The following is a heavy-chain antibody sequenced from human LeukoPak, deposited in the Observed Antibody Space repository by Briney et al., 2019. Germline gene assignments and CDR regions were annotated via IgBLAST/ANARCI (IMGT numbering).Heavy chain of an antibody. V-gene: IGHV1-2*02. CDR3: ARDRRIAVAGTFLH. D-gene: IGHD6-19*01. J-gene: IGHJ1*01. CDR1: GYTFTGYY. Sequence: GASVKVSCKASGYTFTGYYMHWVRQAPGQGLEWMGWINPNSGGTNYAQKFQGRVTMTRDTSISTAYMELSRLRSDNTAVYYCARDRRIAVAGTFLHWGQGTLVTVSS. CDR2: INPNSGGT.